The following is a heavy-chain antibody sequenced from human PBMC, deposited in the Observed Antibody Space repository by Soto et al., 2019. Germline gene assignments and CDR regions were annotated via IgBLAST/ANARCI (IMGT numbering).Heavy chain of an antibody. D-gene: IGHD6-13*01. J-gene: IGHJ5*02. Sequence: NPSETLSLTCAVYGGSFSGYYWSWIRQPPGKGLEWIGEINHSGSTNYNPSLKSRVTISVDTSKNQFSLKLSSVTAADTAVYYCARGPSSSWYTWFDPWGQGTLVTVSS. V-gene: IGHV4-34*01. CDR3: ARGPSSSWYTWFDP. CDR1: GGSFSGYY. CDR2: INHSGST.